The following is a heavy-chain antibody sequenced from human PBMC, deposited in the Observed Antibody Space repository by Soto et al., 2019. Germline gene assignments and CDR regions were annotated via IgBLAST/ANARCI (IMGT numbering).Heavy chain of an antibody. J-gene: IGHJ4*02. Sequence: EVQLLESGGGLVQPGGSLRLSCAASGFTFSSYAMSWVRQAPGKGLEWVPAISGSGGSTYYADSVKGRFTISRDNSKNTLYLQMNSLRAEDTAVYYCAKDLRGGKSFDYWGQGTLVTVSS. V-gene: IGHV3-23*01. CDR3: AKDLRGGKSFDY. CDR2: ISGSGGST. CDR1: GFTFSSYA. D-gene: IGHD2-15*01.